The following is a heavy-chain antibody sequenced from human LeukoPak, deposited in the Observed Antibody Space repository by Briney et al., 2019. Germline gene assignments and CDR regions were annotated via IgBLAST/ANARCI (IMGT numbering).Heavy chain of an antibody. D-gene: IGHD5-18*01. V-gene: IGHV1-69*05. CDR2: IIPIFGTA. J-gene: IGHJ5*02. Sequence: SVKVSCKASGGTFSSYAISWVRQAPGQGLEWMGGIIPIFGTANYAQKFQGRVTITTDESTSTAYMELSSLRSEDTAVYYCANERGYSYGRPGWFDPWGQGTLVTVSS. CDR3: ANERGYSYGRPGWFDP. CDR1: GGTFSSYA.